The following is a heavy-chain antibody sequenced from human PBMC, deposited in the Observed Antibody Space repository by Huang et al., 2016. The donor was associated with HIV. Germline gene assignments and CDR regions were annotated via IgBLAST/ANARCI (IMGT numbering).Heavy chain of an antibody. V-gene: IGHV4-34*01. Sequence: QVQLQQWGAGLLKPSETLSLTCAVYGGSFTGYYWSWFRQPPGQGLEWIGEIDHSGSTNYMPSLKSRVTMSVDTSKNQFSLKLISVTAADTAMYDCASGPHSARTLDFWGQGTLVTVSS. J-gene: IGHJ4*02. CDR2: IDHSGST. CDR3: ASGPHSARTLDF. D-gene: IGHD6-6*01. CDR1: GGSFTGYY.